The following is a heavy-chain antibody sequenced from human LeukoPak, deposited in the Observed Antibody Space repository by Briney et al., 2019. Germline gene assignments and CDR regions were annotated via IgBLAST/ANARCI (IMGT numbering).Heavy chain of an antibody. CDR3: AAHSYCSSTSCYP. J-gene: IGHJ5*02. V-gene: IGHV1-2*02. D-gene: IGHD2-2*01. CDR2: INPNSGGT. Sequence: ASVKVSCKASGYTFTGYYMHWVRQAPGQGLEWMGWINPNSGGTNYAQKFQGRVTMTRDTSISTAYMELSRLRSDDTAVYYCAAHSYCSSTSCYPWGQGTLVTVSS. CDR1: GYTFTGYY.